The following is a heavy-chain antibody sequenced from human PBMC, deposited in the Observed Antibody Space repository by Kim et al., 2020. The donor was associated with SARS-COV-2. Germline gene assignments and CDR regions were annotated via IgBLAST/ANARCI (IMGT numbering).Heavy chain of an antibody. CDR3: AGDPRTYYDYVWGSYRYDSEYFQH. J-gene: IGHJ1*01. CDR2: ISSSGSTI. D-gene: IGHD3-16*02. Sequence: GGSLRLSCAASGFTFSDYYMSWIRQAPGKGLEWVSYISSSGSTIYYADSVKGRFTISRDNAKNSLYLQMNSLRAEDTAVYYCAGDPRTYYDYVWGSYRYDSEYFQHWGQGTLVTVSS. V-gene: IGHV3-11*01. CDR1: GFTFSDYY.